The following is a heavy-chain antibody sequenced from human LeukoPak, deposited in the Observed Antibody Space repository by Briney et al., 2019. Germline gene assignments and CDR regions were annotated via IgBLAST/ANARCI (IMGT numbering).Heavy chain of an antibody. J-gene: IGHJ6*02. V-gene: IGHV3-23*01. Sequence: GGSLRLSCAAYEFTFSSFAMNWVRQAPGKGLDWVSGVSSSGSSTYYADSVKGRFTISRDSAKKRLYLQINSLRAEDTTVYYCAKDTKLTSGFIYYYYNSMDVWGQGTTVTVS. CDR3: AKDTKLTSGFIYYYYNSMDV. CDR2: VSSSGSST. CDR1: EFTFSSFA. D-gene: IGHD3-22*01.